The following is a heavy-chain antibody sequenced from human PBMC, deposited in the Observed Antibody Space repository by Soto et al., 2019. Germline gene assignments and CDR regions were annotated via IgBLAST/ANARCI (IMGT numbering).Heavy chain of an antibody. CDR1: GFTFSSYW. J-gene: IGHJ4*02. CDR3: ASIDFWSGYFDY. D-gene: IGHD3-3*01. CDR2: INSDGSST. V-gene: IGHV3-74*01. Sequence: GGSLRLSCAASGFTFSSYWMHWVRQAPGKGLVWVSRINSDGSSTSYADSVKGRFTISRDNAKNTPYLQMNSLRAEDTAVYYCASIDFWSGYFDYWGQGTLVTVSS.